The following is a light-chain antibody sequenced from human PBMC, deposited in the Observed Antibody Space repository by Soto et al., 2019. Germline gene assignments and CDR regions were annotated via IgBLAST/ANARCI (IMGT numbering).Light chain of an antibody. J-gene: IGKJ1*01. CDR1: QTISSW. CDR2: KAS. CDR3: QHYNSYSEA. V-gene: IGKV1-5*03. Sequence: DIQLTQSPSTLSGSVGDRGTIACRASQTISSWLAWYQQKTGKAPKLLIYKASTLKSGVPSRFSGSGSGTEFTLTISRLQPDDFATYYGQHYNSYSEAFGQETKVDIK.